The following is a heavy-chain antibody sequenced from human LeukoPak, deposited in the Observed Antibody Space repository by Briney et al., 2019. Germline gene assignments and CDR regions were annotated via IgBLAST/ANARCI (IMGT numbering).Heavy chain of an antibody. CDR2: IYTSGST. CDR1: GGSIYSGTYY. V-gene: IGHV4-61*02. CDR3: ARENGDYYYFDY. J-gene: IGHJ4*02. D-gene: IGHD4-17*01. Sequence: SETLSLTCSVSGGSIYSGTYYWSWIRQPAGKGLEWIGRIYTSGSTNYNPSLKSRVTISVDTSKNQFSLKLSSVTAADTAVYYCARENGDYYYFDYWGQGTLVTVSS.